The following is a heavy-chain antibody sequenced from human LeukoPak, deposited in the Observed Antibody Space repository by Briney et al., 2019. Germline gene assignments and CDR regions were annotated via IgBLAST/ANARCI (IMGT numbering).Heavy chain of an antibody. CDR2: IYSGGST. J-gene: IGHJ4*02. V-gene: IGHV3-53*01. CDR3: AKALSGSGNYGDFHY. Sequence: GGSLRLSCAASGFTVSSNYMSWVRQAPGKGLEWVSVIYSGGSTYYADSVKGRFTMSRDNSKNTLYLQMNGLRAEDTAVYYCAKALSGSGNYGDFHYWGQGTLVTVSS. CDR1: GFTVSSNY. D-gene: IGHD3-10*01.